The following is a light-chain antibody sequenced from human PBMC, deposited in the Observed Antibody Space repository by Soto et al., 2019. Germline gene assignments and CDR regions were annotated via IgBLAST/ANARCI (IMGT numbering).Light chain of an antibody. Sequence: EIVLTQSPGTLSLSPGERATLSCRASQSFSSGFLAWYQQKPGQAPRLLISGASTRATDIPDRFSGSGSGTDFTLTISRLEPDDFAVYFCHQYGSSPETFGQGTKVEIK. V-gene: IGKV3-20*01. CDR1: QSFSSGF. CDR3: HQYGSSPET. CDR2: GAS. J-gene: IGKJ1*01.